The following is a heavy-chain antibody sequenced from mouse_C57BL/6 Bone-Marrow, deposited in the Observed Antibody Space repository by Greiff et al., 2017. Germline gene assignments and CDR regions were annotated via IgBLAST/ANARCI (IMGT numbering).Heavy chain of an antibody. Sequence: VQLQQSGPVLVKPGASVKMSCKASGYTFTDYYMNWVKQSHGKSLEWIGVINPYNGGTSYNQKFKGKATLTVDKSSSTAYMELTSLTSKYSAVYYCARERLRWDYFGYWGQGTTLTVTS. J-gene: IGHJ2*01. CDR1: GYTFTDYY. D-gene: IGHD1-1*01. V-gene: IGHV1-19*01. CDR2: INPYNGGT. CDR3: ARERLRWDYFGY.